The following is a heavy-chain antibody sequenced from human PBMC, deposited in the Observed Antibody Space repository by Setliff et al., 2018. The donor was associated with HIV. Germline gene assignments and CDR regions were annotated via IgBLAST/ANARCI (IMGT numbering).Heavy chain of an antibody. Sequence: PSETLSLTCTVSGGSISSHYWSWIRQPPGKGLEWIGLIYYNGGTNYNSSLESRVTISADTSKSQFSLKLTSVTAADTAAYFCARVSTDYVWGSFLSSGPYYFDFWGQGALVTVSS. V-gene: IGHV4-59*08. D-gene: IGHD3-16*01. CDR3: ARVSTDYVWGSFLSSGPYYFDF. CDR2: IYYNGGT. CDR1: GGSISSHY. J-gene: IGHJ4*02.